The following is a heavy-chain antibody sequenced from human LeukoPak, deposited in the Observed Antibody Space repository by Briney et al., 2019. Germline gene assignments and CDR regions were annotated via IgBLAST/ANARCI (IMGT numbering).Heavy chain of an antibody. CDR3: ARAHYYDSSGLDF. J-gene: IGHJ4*02. V-gene: IGHV3-21*01. CDR1: GFTFSRYS. Sequence: GGSLRLSCAASGFTFSRYSMNWVRQAPGKGLEWVSSISSSSSYIYYADSVKGRFTISRDNAKNSLYLQMNSLRAEDTAVYYCARAHYYDSSGLDFWGQGTLVTVSS. CDR2: ISSSSSYI. D-gene: IGHD3-22*01.